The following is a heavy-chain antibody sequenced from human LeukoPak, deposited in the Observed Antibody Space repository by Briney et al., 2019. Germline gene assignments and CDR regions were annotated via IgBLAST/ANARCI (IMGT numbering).Heavy chain of an antibody. J-gene: IGHJ2*01. CDR1: GFTSDDYA. CDR3: TKHIERQWLVRYFDV. V-gene: IGHV3-9*02. CDR2: ISWNGDYI. D-gene: IGHD6-19*01. Sequence: SGRSLRLSCAASGFTSDDYAMHWVRQAPGKGLEWVSGISWNGDYIGYADSVKGRFTISRDNAKNSLYLQMNSLRAEDTALYYCTKHIERQWLVRYFDVWGRGTLVTVSS.